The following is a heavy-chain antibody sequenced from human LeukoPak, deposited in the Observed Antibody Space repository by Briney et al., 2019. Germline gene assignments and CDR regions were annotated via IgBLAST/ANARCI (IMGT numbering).Heavy chain of an antibody. CDR2: IGSGGGPT. J-gene: IGHJ6*02. V-gene: IGHV3-48*02. CDR3: ARRPYSDTSGRLSDV. Sequence: GGSLRLSCAASGFTFSNYAMTWVRQAPGKGLEWISYIGSGGGPTHFADSVRGRFTISRDDAKNSLYLQMNSLRDEDTAVYYCARRPYSDTSGRLSDVWGQGTTVTVSS. CDR1: GFTFSNYA. D-gene: IGHD3-22*01.